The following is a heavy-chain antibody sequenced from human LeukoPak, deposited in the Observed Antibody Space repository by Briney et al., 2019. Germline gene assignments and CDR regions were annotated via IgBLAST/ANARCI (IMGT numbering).Heavy chain of an antibody. V-gene: IGHV4-59*12. CDR1: GGSISSYY. D-gene: IGHD2-2*01. Sequence: SETLSLTCTVSGGSISSYYWSWIRQPPGKGLEWIGYIHYSGSTNYNPSLKSRVTISVDTSKNQFSLKLSSVTAADTAVYYCARGVVVPAAIRSQYYYYYYMDVWGKGTTVTVSS. CDR2: IHYSGST. J-gene: IGHJ6*03. CDR3: ARGVVVPAAIRSQYYYYYYMDV.